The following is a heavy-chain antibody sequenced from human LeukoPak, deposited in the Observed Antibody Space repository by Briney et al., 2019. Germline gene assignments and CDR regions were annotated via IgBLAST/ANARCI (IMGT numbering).Heavy chain of an antibody. CDR2: ISSSSSYI. J-gene: IGHJ6*02. Sequence: GGSLRLSCAASGFTFSSYSMNWVRQAPGKGLEWVSSISSSSSYIYYADSVKGRFTISRDNAKNSLYLQMNSLRAEDTAVYYCARAAGEGDTAMVSGIPSYYYYGMDVWGQGTTVTVSS. CDR3: ARAAGEGDTAMVSGIPSYYYYGMDV. CDR1: GFTFSSYS. D-gene: IGHD5-18*01. V-gene: IGHV3-21*01.